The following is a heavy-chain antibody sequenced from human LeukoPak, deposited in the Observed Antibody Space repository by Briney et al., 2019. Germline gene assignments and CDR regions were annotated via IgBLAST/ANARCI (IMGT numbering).Heavy chain of an antibody. CDR3: ARGEEGYDFWSGYFDY. CDR1: GGSISSYY. D-gene: IGHD3-3*01. J-gene: IGHJ4*02. V-gene: IGHV4-59*01. Sequence: SETLSLTCTVSGGSISSYYWSWIRQPPGKGLEWIGYIYYSGSTNYNPSLKSRVTISVDTSKNQFSLKLSSVTAADTAVYYCARGEEGYDFWSGYFDYRGQGTLVTVSS. CDR2: IYYSGST.